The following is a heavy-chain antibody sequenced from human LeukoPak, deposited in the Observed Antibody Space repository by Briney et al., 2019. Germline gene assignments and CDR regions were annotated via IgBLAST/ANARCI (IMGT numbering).Heavy chain of an antibody. CDR2: ISFSGDST. Sequence: PGGSLRLSCAASGFTVNNNYWVRQAPGKGLEWVSGISFSGDSTYYSDSVKGRFTISRDNSKNTLYLEMSSLRVEDTAEYYCAKSRCSTSCYGGDVWGQGTTVTVS. V-gene: IGHV3-23*01. J-gene: IGHJ6*02. CDR3: AKSRCSTSCYGGDV. D-gene: IGHD2-2*01. CDR1: GFTVNN.